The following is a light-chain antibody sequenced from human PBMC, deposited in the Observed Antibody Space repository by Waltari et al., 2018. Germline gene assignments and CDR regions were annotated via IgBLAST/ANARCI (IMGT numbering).Light chain of an antibody. CDR2: EVT. V-gene: IGLV2-23*02. CDR3: SSYTSDASHVL. CDR1: SDDIGSYYL. J-gene: IGLJ2*01. Sequence: QSALTQPASMSGSPGQSISISCTGTSDDIGSYYLVFWSQQPPDPAPNLIIFEVTKRPSEVSHRFSASKSGNTAYLTISGLLSEDEADYYCSSYTSDASHVLFGGGTKLTVL.